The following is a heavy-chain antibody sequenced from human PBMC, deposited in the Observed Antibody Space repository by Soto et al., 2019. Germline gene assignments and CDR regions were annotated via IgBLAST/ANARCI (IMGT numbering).Heavy chain of an antibody. Sequence: EVQLVESGGGLAQSGGSLRLSCAASGFTLSSHWMHWVRQAPGKGLVWVSRINRDGSTINYDDSVRGRYTISRDNAKNTLCLQMNSLRAEDTAVYYCARVADCTYSSNCNGRAAFDMWGQGTMVTVSS. CDR3: ARVADCTYSSNCNGRAAFDM. V-gene: IGHV3-74*01. D-gene: IGHD6-13*01. CDR2: INRDGSTI. CDR1: GFTLSSHW. J-gene: IGHJ3*02.